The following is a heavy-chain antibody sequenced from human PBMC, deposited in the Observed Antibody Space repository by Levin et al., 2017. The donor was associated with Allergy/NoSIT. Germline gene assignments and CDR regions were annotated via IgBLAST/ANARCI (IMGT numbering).Heavy chain of an antibody. CDR2: IKSKTDGGTT. D-gene: IGHD6-19*01. CDR3: TTGVAVAGTEYFQH. Sequence: AGGSLRLSCAASGFTFSNAWMSWVRQAPGKGLEWVGRIKSKTDGGTTDYAAPVKGRFTISRDDSKNTLYLQMNSLKTEDTAVYYCTTGVAVAGTEYFQHWGQGTLVTVSS. CDR1: GFTFSNAW. V-gene: IGHV3-15*01. J-gene: IGHJ1*01.